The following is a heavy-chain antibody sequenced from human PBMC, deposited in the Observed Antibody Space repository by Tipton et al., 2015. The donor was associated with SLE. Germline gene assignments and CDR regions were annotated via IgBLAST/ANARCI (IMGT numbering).Heavy chain of an antibody. V-gene: IGHV4-39*01. J-gene: IGHJ4*02. D-gene: IGHD3-10*01. CDR3: ARVSGGFDY. CDR1: GGSISSSSYY. CDR2: VSYSGST. Sequence: TLSLTCTVSGGSISSSSYYWGWIRQPPGEGLEWIGSVSYSGSTYSNPSLKSRVTISVDTSKNQFSLRLSSVTAADTAVYYCARVSGGFDYWGQGTLVTVSS.